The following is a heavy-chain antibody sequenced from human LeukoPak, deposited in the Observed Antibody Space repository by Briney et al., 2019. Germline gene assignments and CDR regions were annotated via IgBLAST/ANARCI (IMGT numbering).Heavy chain of an antibody. CDR1: GFSLSTSGVG. J-gene: IGHJ4*02. CDR3: AHISCSSTSCYSFDY. V-gene: IGHV2-5*01. Sequence: SGPTLVKLTQTLTLTCTFSGFSLSTSGVGVGWIRQPPGKALKWLALIYWNDDKRYSPSLKSRLTITKDTSKNQVVLTMTNMDPVDTATYYCAHISCSSTSCYSFDYWGQGTLVTVSS. CDR2: IYWNDDK. D-gene: IGHD2-2*01.